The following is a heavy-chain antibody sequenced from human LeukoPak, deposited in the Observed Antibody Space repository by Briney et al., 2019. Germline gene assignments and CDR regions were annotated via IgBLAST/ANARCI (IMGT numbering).Heavy chain of an antibody. CDR3: ARDGYSGNDGL. V-gene: IGHV4-59*01. D-gene: IGHD5-12*01. CDR2: IYHSGST. Sequence: SETLSPTCTVSGGSISSYYWSWIRQPPGKGLEWIGYIYHSGSTKYNPSLKSRVTISVDTSKNRFSLKLSSVTAADTAVYYCARDGYSGNDGLWGQGSLVTVSS. CDR1: GGSISSYY. J-gene: IGHJ4*02.